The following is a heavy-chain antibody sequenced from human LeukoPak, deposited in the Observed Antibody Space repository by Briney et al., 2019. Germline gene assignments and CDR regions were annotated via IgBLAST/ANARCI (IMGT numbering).Heavy chain of an antibody. CDR3: ARMHIVVVVAATREATFDY. CDR2: ISYDGSNK. D-gene: IGHD2-15*01. CDR1: GFTFSSYA. V-gene: IGHV3-30-3*01. Sequence: GGSLRLSCAASGFTFSSYAMHWVRQAPGKGLEWVAVISYDGSNKYYADSVKGRFTISRGNSKNTLYLQMNSLRAEDTAVYYCARMHIVVVVAATREATFDYWGQGTLVTVSS. J-gene: IGHJ4*02.